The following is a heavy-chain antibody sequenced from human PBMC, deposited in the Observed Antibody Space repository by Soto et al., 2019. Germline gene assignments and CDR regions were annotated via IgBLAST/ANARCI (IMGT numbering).Heavy chain of an antibody. CDR3: ARSRGGYFDS. CDR1: GASISSYY. V-gene: IGHV4-59*01. J-gene: IGHJ4*02. D-gene: IGHD3-22*01. Sequence: QVQLQESGPGLVKPSETLSLTCTVSGASISSYYWSWIRQPPGKGLEWIGYIYYSGSTNYNPSLKSRVTISLDTSKTQFSLKLSSVTAADTAVYYCARSRGGYFDSWGQGTLVTVSS. CDR2: IYYSGST.